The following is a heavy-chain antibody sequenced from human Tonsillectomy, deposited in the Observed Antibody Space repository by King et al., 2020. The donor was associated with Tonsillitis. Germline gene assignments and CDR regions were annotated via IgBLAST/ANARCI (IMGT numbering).Heavy chain of an antibody. Sequence: QLQESGPGLVKPSETLSLTCTVSGGSISSSTYYWGWIRQPPGQGLEWIGSIYYSGNTYYNPSLKSRVTMSVDTSKNQFSLKLSSVTAADTAVYYCARLQLYYYDSSAYQDAFDIWGQGTMVTVSS. J-gene: IGHJ3*02. CDR1: GGSISSSTYY. CDR3: ARLQLYYYDSSAYQDAFDI. CDR2: IYYSGNT. D-gene: IGHD3-22*01. V-gene: IGHV4-39*01.